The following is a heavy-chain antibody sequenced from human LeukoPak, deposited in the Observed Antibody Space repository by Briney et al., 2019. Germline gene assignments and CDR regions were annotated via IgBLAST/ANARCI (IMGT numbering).Heavy chain of an antibody. CDR1: GFTFSSYS. CDR3: AREAFIVGGSFDY. D-gene: IGHD1-26*01. Sequence: PGGSLRLSCAASGFTFSSYSMNWVRQAPGKGQEWVSSISSSSSYIYYADSVKGRFTISRDNAKNSLYLQMSSLRAEDTAVYYCAREAFIVGGSFDYWGQGTLVTVSS. V-gene: IGHV3-21*01. CDR2: ISSSSSYI. J-gene: IGHJ4*02.